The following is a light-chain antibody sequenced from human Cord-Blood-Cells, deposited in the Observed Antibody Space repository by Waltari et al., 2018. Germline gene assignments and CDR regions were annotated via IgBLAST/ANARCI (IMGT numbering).Light chain of an antibody. Sequence: QSALTQPASVSGSPGHSITISCTGTGKDVGSYNLVSWYQQQPGKHPKLMIYEGSKRPSGVFNRFSGSKFGNTASLTISGLQAEDEADYYCCSYAGSSTWVFGGGTKLTVL. CDR1: GKDVGSYNL. V-gene: IGLV2-23*01. J-gene: IGLJ3*02. CDR3: CSYAGSSTWV. CDR2: EGS.